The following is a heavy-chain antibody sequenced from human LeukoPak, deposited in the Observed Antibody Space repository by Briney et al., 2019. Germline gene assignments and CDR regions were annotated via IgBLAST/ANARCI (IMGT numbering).Heavy chain of an antibody. Sequence: GGSLRLSCAASGFTFSSYGMHWVRQAPGKGLEWVAFIRYDGSKKYYADSVKGRFTISRDNSKKTLYLQMNSLRAEDTAVYYCAKDKTYYYDSSGYSPMDYWGQGTLVTVSS. D-gene: IGHD3-22*01. J-gene: IGHJ4*02. CDR3: AKDKTYYYDSSGYSPMDY. CDR1: GFTFSSYG. V-gene: IGHV3-30*02. CDR2: IRYDGSKK.